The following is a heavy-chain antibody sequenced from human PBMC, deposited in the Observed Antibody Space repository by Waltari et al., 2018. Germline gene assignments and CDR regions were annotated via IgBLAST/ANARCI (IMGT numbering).Heavy chain of an antibody. CDR1: GFNFSRFA. Sequence: VHLVQSGGGVAQPGRSLRLSCAASGFNFSRFAMHWVRQAPGKGLEWVSYISISGSTIYYADSVKGRFTISRDNAKNSLYLQMNSLRAEDTAVYYCATEGYVTGWSINHWGQGTLVTVSS. J-gene: IGHJ5*02. V-gene: IGHV3-48*03. D-gene: IGHD6-19*01. CDR3: ATEGYVTGWSINH. CDR2: ISISGSTI.